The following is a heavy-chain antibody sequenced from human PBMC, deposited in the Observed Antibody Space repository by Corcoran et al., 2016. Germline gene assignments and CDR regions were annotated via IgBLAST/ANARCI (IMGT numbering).Heavy chain of an antibody. CDR3: ARVPPYYDGSGSYYGHADY. V-gene: IGHV4-34*01. D-gene: IGHD3-10*01. J-gene: IGHJ4*02. CDR2: INHSGST. Sequence: QVQLQQWGAGLLKPSETLSLTCAVYGGSFSGYYWSWIRQPPGKGLEWIGEINHSGSTNYNPSLKSRVTISVDTSKNQFSLKLSSVTAADTAVYYCARVPPYYDGSGSYYGHADYWGQGTLVTVSS. CDR1: GGSFSGYY.